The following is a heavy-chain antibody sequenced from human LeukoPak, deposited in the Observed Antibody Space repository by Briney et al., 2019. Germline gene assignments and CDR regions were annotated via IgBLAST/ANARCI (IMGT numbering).Heavy chain of an antibody. CDR3: AREVAVLIYYYYMDV. V-gene: IGHV1-69*06. Sequence: SVKVSCKASGGTFSSYAISWVRQAPGQGLEWMGRIIPIFGTANYAQKFQGRVTITADKSTSTAYMELSSLRSEDTAVYYCAREVAVLIYYYYMDVWGKGTTVTVSS. D-gene: IGHD6-19*01. CDR1: GGTFSSYA. J-gene: IGHJ6*03. CDR2: IIPIFGTA.